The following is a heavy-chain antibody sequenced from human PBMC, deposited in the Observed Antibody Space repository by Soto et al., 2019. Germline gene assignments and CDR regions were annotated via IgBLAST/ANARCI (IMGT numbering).Heavy chain of an antibody. CDR1: GFSLSSPAVG. D-gene: IGHD6-19*01. CDR2: IYWDDDK. J-gene: IGHJ4*02. CDR3: AHGSGWLSDH. V-gene: IGHV2-5*02. Sequence: QITLKESGPTLVKPTQTLTLTCTFSGFSLSSPAVGVNWIRQPPGKALEWLALIYWDDDKQYSPSLKNRLTIPQDTLKNPGVLTKNHKDSVDTATYYCAHGSGWLSDHWGQGTLVTVSS.